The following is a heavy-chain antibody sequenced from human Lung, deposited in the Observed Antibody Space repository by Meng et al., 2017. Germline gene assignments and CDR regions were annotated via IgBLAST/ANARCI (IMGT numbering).Heavy chain of an antibody. V-gene: IGHV3-74*01. Sequence: VQLVGSGGGLFQPGGSLRRSCAASGFTFTNHWMHWVRQVPGKGLVWVSRVNPDGNDVNYVDSVKGRFTISRDNAKDTVFLQMNNLSGDDTAVYYCTNDRLSEWGQGTLVTGSS. CDR1: GFTFTNHW. D-gene: IGHD1-1*01. CDR2: VNPDGNDV. CDR3: TNDRLSE. J-gene: IGHJ1*01.